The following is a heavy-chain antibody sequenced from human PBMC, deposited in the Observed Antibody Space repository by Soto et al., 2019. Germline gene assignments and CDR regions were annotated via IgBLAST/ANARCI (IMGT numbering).Heavy chain of an antibody. V-gene: IGHV4-30-2*06. J-gene: IGHJ4*02. CDR1: GGSISSGGYS. D-gene: IGHD4-17*01. CDR3: AQGSTVTHYFDY. Sequence: SETLSLTCAVSGGSISSGGYSWSWIRQSPGKGLEWIGYIYHSGSTYYKPSLKSRVTISLDRSKNQFSLKLTSVTAADTAVYYCAQGSTVTHYFDYWGQGTLVTVSS. CDR2: IYHSGST.